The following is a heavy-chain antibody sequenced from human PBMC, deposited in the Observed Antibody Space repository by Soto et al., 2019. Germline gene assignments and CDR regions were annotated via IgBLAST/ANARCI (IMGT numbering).Heavy chain of an antibody. D-gene: IGHD2-15*01. CDR1: GFTFSTYD. Sequence: EVQLVESGGGVVQPGGSLRLSCAASGFTFSTYDMHWVRQATGKGLEWVSAIGSADDTYYLGSVKGRFTISRENANNSMYLQMNSLRAGDTAVYYCARAYSGRLPRRADYCFAMDVWGQGTTVTVSS. CDR2: IGSADDT. CDR3: ARAYSGRLPRRADYCFAMDV. V-gene: IGHV3-13*01. J-gene: IGHJ6*02.